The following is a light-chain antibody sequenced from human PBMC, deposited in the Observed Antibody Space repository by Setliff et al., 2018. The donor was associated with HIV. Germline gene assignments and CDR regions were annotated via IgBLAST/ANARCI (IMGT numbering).Light chain of an antibody. CDR3: AAWDDSLNGPL. J-gene: IGLJ3*02. V-gene: IGLV1-36*01. CDR2: FDD. CDR1: SSNFRNNA. Sequence: QSVLTQPPSVSGAPRQRVTISCSVTSSNFRNNAVNWYQKRPGEPPKLLIHFDDVLPSRVSDRFSGSKSGTSASLAISDLQSEDEADYSCAAWDDSLNGPLFGGGTQGTV.